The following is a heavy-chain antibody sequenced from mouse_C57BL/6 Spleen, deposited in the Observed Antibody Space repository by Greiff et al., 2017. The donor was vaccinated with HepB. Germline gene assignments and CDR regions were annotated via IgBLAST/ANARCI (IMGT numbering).Heavy chain of an antibody. J-gene: IGHJ3*01. V-gene: IGHV1-53*01. CDR3: ARGGGYYGYDEGFAY. Sequence: QVQLQQPGTELVKPGASVKLSCKASGYTFTSYWMHWVKQRPGQGLEWIGNINPSNGGTNYNEKFKSKATLPVDKSSSPAYMQLSSLTSEDSAVYYCARGGGYYGYDEGFAYWGQGTLVTVSA. D-gene: IGHD2-2*01. CDR1: GYTFTSYW. CDR2: INPSNGGT.